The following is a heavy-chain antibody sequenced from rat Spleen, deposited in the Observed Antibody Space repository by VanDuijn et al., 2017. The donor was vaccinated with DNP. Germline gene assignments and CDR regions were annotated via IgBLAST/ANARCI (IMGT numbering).Heavy chain of an antibody. D-gene: IGHD4-3*01. CDR2: MWTGGTT. V-gene: IGHV2-30*01. CDR3: ARDGYNSAFDY. J-gene: IGHJ2*01. Sequence: QVQLKESGPGLVQPSQILSLTCTVSGFSLTSNGVIWVRPPAGKGLEWMGVMWTGGTTDFSSDLKSRLSISRDTSKSQVFLKMNSLQTEDIATYYCARDGYNSAFDYWGQGVMVTVSS. CDR1: GFSLTSNG.